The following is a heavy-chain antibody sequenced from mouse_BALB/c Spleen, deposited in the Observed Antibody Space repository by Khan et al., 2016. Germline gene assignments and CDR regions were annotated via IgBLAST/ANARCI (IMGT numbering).Heavy chain of an antibody. D-gene: IGHD2-4*01. CDR2: IWGDGST. J-gene: IGHJ3*01. CDR3: ASYYDYDGGFTY. Sequence: QVQLKESGPGLVAPSQSLSITCTVSGFSITGFAVNWVRQPPGKGLEWLGVIWGDGSTDYDSALKSRLSISKDDPKSQVFLKMNSLQTDDTARYYCASYYDYDGGFTYWGQGTLVTVSA. V-gene: IGHV2-6-7*01. CDR1: GFSITGFA.